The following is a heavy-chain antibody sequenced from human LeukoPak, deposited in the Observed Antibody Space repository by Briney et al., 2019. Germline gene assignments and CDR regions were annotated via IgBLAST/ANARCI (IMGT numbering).Heavy chain of an antibody. CDR1: GYTFTSYD. D-gene: IGHD5-12*01. J-gene: IGHJ4*02. V-gene: IGHV1-8*01. CDR2: MNPNSGDT. Sequence: GASVKVSCKASGYTFTSYDINWVRQATGQGLEWMGWMNPNSGDTGSAQKFQGRVTMTRNTSISTSYMELRGLRSEDTAVYYCTRRMVASGVAFDSWGQGTLVTVSS. CDR3: TRRMVASGVAFDS.